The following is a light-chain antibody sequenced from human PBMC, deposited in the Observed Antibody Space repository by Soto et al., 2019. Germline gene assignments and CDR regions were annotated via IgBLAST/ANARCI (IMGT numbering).Light chain of an antibody. Sequence: HSALTQPPSASGTPGQRVTISCSGSSSNIGSNTVNWYQQLPGTAPKLLIYSHNQRPSGVPDRFSGSKSGTSASLAISGLQSEDEADYYCEAWDDSLKGYVFGTGNKVTVL. CDR3: EAWDDSLKGYV. J-gene: IGLJ1*01. CDR1: SSNIGSNT. CDR2: SHN. V-gene: IGLV1-44*01.